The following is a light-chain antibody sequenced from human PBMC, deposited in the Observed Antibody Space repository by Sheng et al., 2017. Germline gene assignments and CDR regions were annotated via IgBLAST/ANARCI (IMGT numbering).Light chain of an antibody. CDR2: SAS. V-gene: IGKV3-20*01. J-gene: IGKJ2*01. CDR1: QSVTSSN. CDR3: QQYDNWPPLYT. Sequence: IVLTQSPGTLSLSPGESASLSCRASQSVTSSNLAWYQQKPGQAPRLLIYSASTRAIGIPDRFSGSGSGTDFTLTISSLQSEDFAVYYCQQYDNWPPLYTFGQGTKLEI.